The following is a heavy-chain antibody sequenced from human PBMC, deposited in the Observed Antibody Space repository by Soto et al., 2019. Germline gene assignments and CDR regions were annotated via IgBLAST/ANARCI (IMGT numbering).Heavy chain of an antibody. V-gene: IGHV1-8*01. Sequence: ASVKVSCKASGDTLSTYDINWLRQATGQGLEWMGWMHPNSGNTASAQKFQGRVTMTWNTSISTAYMELSSLTSEDTAVYYCATMTRGLINWFDPWGQGTQVTVSS. CDR3: ATMTRGLINWFDP. CDR2: MHPNSGNT. CDR1: GDTLSTYD. D-gene: IGHD4-17*01. J-gene: IGHJ5*02.